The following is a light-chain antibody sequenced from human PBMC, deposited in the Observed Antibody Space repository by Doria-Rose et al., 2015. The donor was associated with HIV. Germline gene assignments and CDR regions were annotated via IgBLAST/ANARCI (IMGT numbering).Light chain of an antibody. J-gene: IGKJ1*01. Sequence: DIRMTQSPSFLSASVGVRVTITCRASQGISRYLAWYQQKPGKAPTLLIFGASTLQSGVPSRFSGSGSGTEFTLTISSLQPEDFATCYCQQFDSFPRTFGQGTKVELK. CDR2: GAS. CDR3: QQFDSFPRT. V-gene: IGKV1-9*01. CDR1: QGISRY.